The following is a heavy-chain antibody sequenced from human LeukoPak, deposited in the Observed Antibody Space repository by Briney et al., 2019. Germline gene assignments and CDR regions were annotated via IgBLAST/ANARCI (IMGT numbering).Heavy chain of an antibody. CDR1: GFTFSSYS. CDR3: ARDRSSGWFDYYYYYYMDV. Sequence: GGSLRLSCAASGFTFSSYSMNWVRQAPGKGLEWVSSISSSSSYIYYADSVKGRFTISRDNAKNSLYLQMNSLRAEDTAVYYCARDRSSGWFDYYYYYYMDVWGKGTTVTVSS. V-gene: IGHV3-21*01. J-gene: IGHJ6*03. D-gene: IGHD6-19*01. CDR2: ISSSSSYI.